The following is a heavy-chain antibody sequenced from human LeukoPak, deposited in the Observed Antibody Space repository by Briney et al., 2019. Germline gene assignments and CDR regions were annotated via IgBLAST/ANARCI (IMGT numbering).Heavy chain of an antibody. Sequence: RGSLRLSCAASGFTFSSYSMNWVRQAPGKGLEWVSSISSSSSYIYYADSVKGRFTISRDNAKNSLYLQMNSLRAEDTAVYYCARDFNPSGMDVWGQRTTVTVSS. CDR3: ARDFNPSGMDV. J-gene: IGHJ6*02. CDR1: GFTFSSYS. D-gene: IGHD1-14*01. CDR2: ISSSSSYI. V-gene: IGHV3-21*01.